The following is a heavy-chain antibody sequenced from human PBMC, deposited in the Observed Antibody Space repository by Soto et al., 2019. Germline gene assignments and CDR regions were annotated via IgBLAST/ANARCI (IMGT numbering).Heavy chain of an antibody. CDR1: GGSVSSGSYY. D-gene: IGHD6-19*01. CDR3: AREPRIAVAGST. J-gene: IGHJ5*02. Sequence: SETLSLTCTVSGGSVSSGSYYWSWIRQPPGKGLEWIGYIYYSGSTNYNPSLKSRVTISVDTSKNQFSLKLSSVTAADTAVYYCAREPRIAVAGSTWGQGTLVTVSS. CDR2: IYYSGST. V-gene: IGHV4-61*01.